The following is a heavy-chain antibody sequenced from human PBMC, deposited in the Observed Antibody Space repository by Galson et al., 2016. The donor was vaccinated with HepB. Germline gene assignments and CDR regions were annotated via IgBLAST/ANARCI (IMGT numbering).Heavy chain of an antibody. D-gene: IGHD2-21*02. Sequence: SVKVSCKASGGTFSIYAVNWVRQAPGQGLEWMGGINSLFVTPEYSQKFQGRVTITADKSSETAFMELSRLSSNDTAVYYCARRANCGGDCFAFDLWGQGTMVTVSS. CDR1: GGTFSIYA. CDR2: INSLFVTP. CDR3: ARRANCGGDCFAFDL. J-gene: IGHJ3*01. V-gene: IGHV1-69*06.